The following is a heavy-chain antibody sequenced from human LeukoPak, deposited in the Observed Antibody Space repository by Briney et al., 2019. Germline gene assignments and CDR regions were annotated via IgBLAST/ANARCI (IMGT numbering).Heavy chain of an antibody. J-gene: IGHJ6*02. V-gene: IGHV4-39*01. CDR3: ARGEEYYDSSGYYQPLYYYYGMDV. Sequence: PSETLSLTCTVSGGSISSSSYYWGWIRQPPGKGLEWIGSIYYSGSTYYNPSLKSRVTISVDTSKNQFSLQLSSVTAADTAVYYCARGEEYYDSSGYYQPLYYYYGMDVWGQGTTVTVSS. CDR2: IYYSGST. D-gene: IGHD3-22*01. CDR1: GGSISSSSYY.